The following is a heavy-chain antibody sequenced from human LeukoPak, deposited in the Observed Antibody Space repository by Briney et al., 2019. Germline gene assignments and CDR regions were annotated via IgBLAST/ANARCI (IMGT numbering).Heavy chain of an antibody. Sequence: GGSLRPSCAASGFTFSSYAMSWVRQAPGKGLEWVSAISGSGGSTYYADSVKGRFTISRDNSKNTLYLQMNSLRAEDTAVYYCAKDGDDISTGCFDYWGQGTLVTVSS. CDR1: GFTFSSYA. V-gene: IGHV3-23*01. CDR3: AKDGDDISTGCFDY. J-gene: IGHJ4*02. D-gene: IGHD3-9*01. CDR2: ISGSGGST.